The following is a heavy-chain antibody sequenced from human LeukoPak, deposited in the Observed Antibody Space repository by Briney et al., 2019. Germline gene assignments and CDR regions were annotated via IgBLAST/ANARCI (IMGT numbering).Heavy chain of an antibody. CDR3: ARDRACYYDSSGQNDY. V-gene: IGHV1-69*05. CDR1: GGTFSSYA. Sequence: SVKVSCKASGGTFSSYAISWVRQAPGQGLEWMGGIIPIFGRANYAQKFQGRVTITTDESTSTAYMELSSLRSEDTAVYYCARDRACYYDSSGQNDYWGQGTLVTVSS. J-gene: IGHJ4*02. D-gene: IGHD3-22*01. CDR2: IIPIFGRA.